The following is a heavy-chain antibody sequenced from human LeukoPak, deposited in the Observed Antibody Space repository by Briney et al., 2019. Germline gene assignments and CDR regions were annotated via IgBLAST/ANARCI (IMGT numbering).Heavy chain of an antibody. CDR1: GFTFGSYA. V-gene: IGHV3-23*01. CDR3: VKGGTDYDFWNDSSYSYYFDF. Sequence: AGGSLRLSCAASGFTFGSYAMSWVRQAPGKGLEWVSYISGRGGSTFYADSVKGRPTISRDNSKNTLFLQMNSLRAEDTAMYYCVKGGTDYDFWNDSSYSYYFDFWGQGTLVTVSS. CDR2: ISGRGGST. J-gene: IGHJ4*02. D-gene: IGHD3-3*01.